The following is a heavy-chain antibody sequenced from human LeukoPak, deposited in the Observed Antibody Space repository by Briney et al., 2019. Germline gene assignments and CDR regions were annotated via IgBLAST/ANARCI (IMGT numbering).Heavy chain of an antibody. Sequence: GGSLRLSCAASGFTFSSYDMHWVRQATGKGLEWVSAIGTAGDTYYPGSVKGRFTISRENAKNSLYLQMNSLRAGDTAVYYCARESVTNDAFDIWGQGTMVTVS. V-gene: IGHV3-13*01. CDR3: ARESVTNDAFDI. J-gene: IGHJ3*02. D-gene: IGHD2-2*01. CDR2: IGTAGDT. CDR1: GFTFSSYD.